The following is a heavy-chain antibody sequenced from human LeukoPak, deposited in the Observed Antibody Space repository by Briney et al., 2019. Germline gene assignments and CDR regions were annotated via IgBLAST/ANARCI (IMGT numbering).Heavy chain of an antibody. CDR2: ISGSGGST. Sequence: QPGGSLRLSCAASGFTFSSYAMSWVRQAPGKGLVWVSAISGSGGSTYYADSVKGRFTISRDNSKNTLYLQMNSLRAEDTAVYYCAKDVEMATISPYHYFDYWGQGTLVTVSS. CDR1: GFTFSSYA. CDR3: AKDVEMATISPYHYFDY. J-gene: IGHJ4*02. V-gene: IGHV3-23*01. D-gene: IGHD5-24*01.